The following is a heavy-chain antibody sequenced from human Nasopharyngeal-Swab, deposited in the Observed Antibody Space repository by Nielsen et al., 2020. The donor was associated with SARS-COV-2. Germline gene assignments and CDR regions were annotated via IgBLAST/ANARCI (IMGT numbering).Heavy chain of an antibody. CDR2: IYYSGST. CDR1: GGSISSYY. V-gene: IGHV4-59*08. J-gene: IGHJ2*01. CDR3: ARVDTVMASVYGGSSLGVRYFDL. D-gene: IGHD5-18*01. Sequence: SETLSLTCTVSGGSISSYYWSWIRQPPGKGLEWIGYIYYSGSTNYNPSLKSRVTISVDTSKNQLSLKLSSVTAADTAVYYCARVDTVMASVYGGSSLGVRYFDLWGPGTLVTVSS.